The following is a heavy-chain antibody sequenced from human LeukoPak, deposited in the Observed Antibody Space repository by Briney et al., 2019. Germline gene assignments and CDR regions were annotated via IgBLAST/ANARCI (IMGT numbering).Heavy chain of an antibody. CDR2: ISSSSSYI. V-gene: IGHV3-21*04. CDR1: GFTFSSYS. J-gene: IGHJ4*02. Sequence: GGSLRLSCAASGFTFSSYSMNWVRQAPGKGLEWVSSISSSSSYIYYADSVKGRFTISRDNAKNSLYLQMNSLRAEDTAVYYCASLAGTLRVYYFDYWGQGTLVTVSS. D-gene: IGHD5-12*01. CDR3: ASLAGTLRVYYFDY.